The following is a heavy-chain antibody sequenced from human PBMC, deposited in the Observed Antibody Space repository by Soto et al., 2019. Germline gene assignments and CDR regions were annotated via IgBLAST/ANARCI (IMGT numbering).Heavy chain of an antibody. CDR3: ARGYCGGDCYSWFPTYFDC. CDR2: IYGGDYT. J-gene: IGHJ4*02. V-gene: IGHV3-53*01. CDR1: GFTVTNNY. D-gene: IGHD2-21*02. Sequence: EVQLVESGGGLIQPGGSLRLSCAASGFTVTNNYMGWVRQAPGKGLEWVSVIYGGDYTYYADSVKGRFTTSRDNSKNTVYLQMNSLRAEDTAVYYCARGYCGGDCYSWFPTYFDCWGQGTLVTVSS.